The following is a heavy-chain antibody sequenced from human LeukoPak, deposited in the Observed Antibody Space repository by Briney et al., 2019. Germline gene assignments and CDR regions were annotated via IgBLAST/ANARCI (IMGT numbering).Heavy chain of an antibody. Sequence: PSETLSLTCTVSGASFSTGDYYWTWIRQLPGRGLEWIGYISYIGNTYYNPSLKNRLTMSVDKSKNHVSLNLSSVTAADTAVYYCARAGGCTNPSCYKTFHYWGQGTLVTVSS. V-gene: IGHV4-31*03. D-gene: IGHD2-2*02. CDR1: GASFSTGDYY. CDR2: ISYIGNT. CDR3: ARAGGCTNPSCYKTFHY. J-gene: IGHJ4*02.